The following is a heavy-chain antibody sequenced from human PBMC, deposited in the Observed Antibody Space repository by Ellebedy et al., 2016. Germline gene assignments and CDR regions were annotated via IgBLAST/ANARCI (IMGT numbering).Heavy chain of an antibody. CDR3: AKELWGSADR. CDR1: GYSFTSYW. Sequence: GESLKISXKGSGYSFTSYWIGWVRQMPGKGLEWMAIIYPGDSNTTYNPSFRGHVTISANKSIGTAYLQWSSLEASDTAMYYCAKELWGSADRWGQGTLVTVSS. J-gene: IGHJ5*02. CDR2: IYPGDSNT. D-gene: IGHD7-27*01. V-gene: IGHV5-51*01.